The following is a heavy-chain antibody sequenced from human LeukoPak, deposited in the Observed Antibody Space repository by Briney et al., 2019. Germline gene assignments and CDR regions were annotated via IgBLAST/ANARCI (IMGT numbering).Heavy chain of an antibody. CDR2: IYYSRST. CDR1: GGSISSYY. J-gene: IGHJ3*02. Sequence: PSETLSLTCTVSGGSISSYYWSWIRQPPGKGLEWIGYIYYSRSTNYNPSLKSRVTISVDTSKNQFSLKLSSVTAADTAVYYCARDNHYYDSSGYYSDAFGIWGQGTMVTVSS. D-gene: IGHD3-22*01. V-gene: IGHV4-59*01. CDR3: ARDNHYYDSSGYYSDAFGI.